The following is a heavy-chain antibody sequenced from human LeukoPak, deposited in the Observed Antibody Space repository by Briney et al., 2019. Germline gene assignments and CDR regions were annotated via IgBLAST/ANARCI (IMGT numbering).Heavy chain of an antibody. CDR1: GGSISSGDYY. D-gene: IGHD3-22*01. V-gene: IGHV4-30-4*08. J-gene: IGHJ4*02. CDR3: ARVISYYDSSGYYTPFDY. Sequence: SETLSLTCTVSGGSISSGDYYWSWIRQPPGKGLEWIGYIYYSGSTYYNPSLKSRVTISVDTSKNQFSLKLSSVTAADTAVYYCARVISYYDSSGYYTPFDYWGQGTLVTVSS. CDR2: IYYSGST.